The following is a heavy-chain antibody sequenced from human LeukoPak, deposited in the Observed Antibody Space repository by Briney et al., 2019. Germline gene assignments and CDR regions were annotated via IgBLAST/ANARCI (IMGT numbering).Heavy chain of an antibody. CDR1: GGSISSNNW. CDR3: ARDRGGYTYSHDY. D-gene: IGHD5-18*01. Sequence: SETLSLSCAVSGGSISSNNWWIWVRQSPEKGLEWIGEIYHDGSTNYNPSLKSRVTISMDKSKNQLSLKLNFVTAADTAVYYCARDRGGYTYSHDYWGQGTLVTVSS. V-gene: IGHV4-4*02. J-gene: IGHJ4*02. CDR2: IYHDGST.